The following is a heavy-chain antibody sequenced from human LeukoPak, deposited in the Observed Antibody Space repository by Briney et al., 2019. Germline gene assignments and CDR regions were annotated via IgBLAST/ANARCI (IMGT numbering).Heavy chain of an antibody. CDR2: ISGSGGST. V-gene: IGHV3-23*01. D-gene: IGHD2-2*01. Sequence: GGSLRLSCAASGFTFSSYAMSWVRQAPGKGLEWVSAISGSGGSTYYADSVKGRFTISRDNSKNTLYLQMNSLRAEDTAVYYCARDSLYCSSTSCPTYYYYGMDVWGQGTTVTVSS. CDR1: GFTFSSYA. J-gene: IGHJ6*02. CDR3: ARDSLYCSSTSCPTYYYYGMDV.